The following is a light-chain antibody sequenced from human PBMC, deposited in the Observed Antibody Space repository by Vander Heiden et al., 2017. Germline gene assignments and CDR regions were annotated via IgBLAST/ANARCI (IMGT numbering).Light chain of an antibody. CDR3: QHGDRLPLT. CDR1: KSIFSSSDKMNY. V-gene: IGKV4-1*01. CDR2: MSS. J-gene: IGKJ4*01. Sequence: DIVMTQSPDSLAVSLGERATINCESSKSIFSSSDKMNYLIWYQQKPGQSPKLLFTMSSAREYGVPDRFNDSGSGAEFTLTISSLQAEDVATYYCQHGDRLPLTFGWGTTVEI.